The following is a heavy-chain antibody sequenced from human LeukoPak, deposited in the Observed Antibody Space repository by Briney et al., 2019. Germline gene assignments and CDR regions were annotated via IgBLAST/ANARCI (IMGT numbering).Heavy chain of an antibody. D-gene: IGHD6-19*01. CDR1: GYTFTSYG. CDR2: INPNSGGT. Sequence: ASVKVSCKASGYTFTSYGISWVRQAPGQGLEWMGWINPNSGGTNYAQKFQGRVTMTRDTSISTAYMELSRLRSDDTAVYYCAKTHKHVWAVAGTNNYYFDYWGQGTLVTVSS. V-gene: IGHV1-2*02. CDR3: AKTHKHVWAVAGTNNYYFDY. J-gene: IGHJ4*02.